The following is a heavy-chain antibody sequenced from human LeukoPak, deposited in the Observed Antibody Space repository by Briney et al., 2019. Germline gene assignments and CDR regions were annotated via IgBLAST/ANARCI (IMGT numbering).Heavy chain of an antibody. D-gene: IGHD6-13*01. CDR2: IIPIFGTA. Sequence: GASVKVSCKASGGTFSSYAISWVRQAPGQGLEWMGGIIPIFGTANYAQKFQGRVTMTEDTSTDTAYMELSSLRSEDTAVYYCATGPLSSWYSYYFDYWGQGTLVTVSS. CDR3: ATGPLSSWYSYYFDY. CDR1: GGTFSSYA. V-gene: IGHV1-69*06. J-gene: IGHJ4*02.